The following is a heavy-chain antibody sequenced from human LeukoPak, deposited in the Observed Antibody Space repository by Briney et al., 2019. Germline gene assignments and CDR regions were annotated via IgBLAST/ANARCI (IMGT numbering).Heavy chain of an antibody. CDR2: IKQDGSEK. Sequence: QPGGSLRLSCAASGFTFSSYWMSWVRQAPGKGLEWVANIKQDGSEKYYVDSVKGRFTISRDNAKNSLYLQMNSLRAEDTAAYYCARVVEYDYFDYWGQGTLVTVSS. V-gene: IGHV3-7*01. CDR3: ARVVEYDYFDY. J-gene: IGHJ4*02. D-gene: IGHD2-2*01. CDR1: GFTFSSYW.